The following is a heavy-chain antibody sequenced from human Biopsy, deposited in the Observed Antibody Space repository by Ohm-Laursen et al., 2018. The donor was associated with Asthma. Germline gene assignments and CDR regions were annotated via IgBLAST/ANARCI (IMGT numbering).Heavy chain of an antibody. J-gene: IGHJ4*02. CDR3: ASDFPKDYVRYNFQF. CDR2: HDHEEGGT. CDR1: GYSLTDLP. Sequence: SSVTVSCKISGYSLTDLPMHWVRQAPGQGLEWMGGHDHEEGGTVNARRFQGRVTMTEDTSTDTAYMELSSLSSDDTAVYYCASDFPKDYVRYNFQFWGQGTLVTVSS. V-gene: IGHV1-24*01. D-gene: IGHD4-17*01.